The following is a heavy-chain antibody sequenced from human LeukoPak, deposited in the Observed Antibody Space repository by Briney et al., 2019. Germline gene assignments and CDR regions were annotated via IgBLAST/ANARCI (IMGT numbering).Heavy chain of an antibody. D-gene: IGHD3-22*01. J-gene: IGHJ1*01. CDR2: FHSSGST. CDR3: ARGGDYGSSGYYPAEHFQY. V-gene: IGHV4-61*02. CDR1: GGSISRGSYY. Sequence: SQTLSLTCTVSGGSISRGSYYWSWIRQPAGKGLEWIGRFHSSGSTDYNPSLKSRVTISVDTSKNQFSLKVTSVTAANTAVYYCARGGDYGSSGYYPAEHFQYWGQGTLVTVSS.